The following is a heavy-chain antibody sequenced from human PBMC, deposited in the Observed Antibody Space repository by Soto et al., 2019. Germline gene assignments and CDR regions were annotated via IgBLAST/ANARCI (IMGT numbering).Heavy chain of an antibody. J-gene: IGHJ4*02. CDR2: IIPIFGTA. V-gene: IGHV1-69*01. CDR1: GGTFSSYS. D-gene: IGHD1-26*01. CDR3: ARDGGRHSGGIDY. Sequence: QVQLVQSGAEVKTPGSSVKVSCKASGGTFSSYSINWVRQAPGQGREWMGEIIPIFGTANYAQKVQGRVTITADESTSPAYLELSSLRSEDTAVYYCARDGGRHSGGIDYWGQGTLVTVSS.